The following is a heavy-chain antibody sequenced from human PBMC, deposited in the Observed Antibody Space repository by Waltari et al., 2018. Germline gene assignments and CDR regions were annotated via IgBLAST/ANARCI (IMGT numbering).Heavy chain of an antibody. CDR2: ISSSSRTI. V-gene: IGHV3-48*03. Sequence: EVQLVESGGDLVQPGGSLRLSCAASGFTFSSYEMNWVRQAPGKGLEWVSYISSSSRTIYYADSGKGRFTIARDNANNSLYLQMNSLRAEDTAVYYCALAHYRWGQGTLVTVSS. CDR3: ALAHYR. CDR1: GFTFSSYE. J-gene: IGHJ4*02. D-gene: IGHD1-26*01.